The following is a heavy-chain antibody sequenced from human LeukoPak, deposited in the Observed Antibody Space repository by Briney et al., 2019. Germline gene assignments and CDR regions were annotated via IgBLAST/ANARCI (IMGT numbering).Heavy chain of an antibody. CDR3: AKRGVVIRVILVGFHKEAFYFDS. CDR2: ISDSGGRT. J-gene: IGHJ4*02. D-gene: IGHD3-22*01. Sequence: GGSLRLSCAVSGITLSNYGMSWVRQAPGKGREWVAGISDSGGRTNYADSFKGRFIICRDNPTNKLYMKMNSLRAEDTAVHFCAKRGVVIRVILVGFHKEAFYFDSWGQGALVTVSS. V-gene: IGHV3-23*01. CDR1: GITLSNYG.